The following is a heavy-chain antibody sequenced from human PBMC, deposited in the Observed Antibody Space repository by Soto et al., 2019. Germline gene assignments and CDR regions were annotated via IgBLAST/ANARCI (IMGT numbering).Heavy chain of an antibody. CDR3: ARALGAGYA. Sequence: EVQLVESGGGLVQPGGSLRLSCAASGFSFSDYYMEWVRQAPGKGLEWVGRIKNKANSYTAEYAASVQGRFTISRDDSEISLYLQMNSLKTEDTAVYSRARALGAGYAWGQGTLVTVPP. CDR2: IKNKANSYTA. D-gene: IGHD5-12*01. CDR1: GFSFSDYY. V-gene: IGHV3-72*01. J-gene: IGHJ5*02.